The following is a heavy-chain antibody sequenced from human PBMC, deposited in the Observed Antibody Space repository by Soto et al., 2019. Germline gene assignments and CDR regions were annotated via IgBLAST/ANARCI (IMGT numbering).Heavy chain of an antibody. J-gene: IGHJ6*02. CDR2: IKSKTDSGTT. Sequence: EVQLVESGGGLVKPGGSLRLSCAASGFTFTTAWISWFRQSPGKGLEWVGRIKSKTDSGTTDYAAPVKGRFIISRDDSKNTVYLQMNSLTTEDTAVYFFTTVISYSNYVPDVWGQGTTVTVSS. D-gene: IGHD4-4*01. V-gene: IGHV3-15*01. CDR1: GFTFTTAW. CDR3: TTVISYSNYVPDV.